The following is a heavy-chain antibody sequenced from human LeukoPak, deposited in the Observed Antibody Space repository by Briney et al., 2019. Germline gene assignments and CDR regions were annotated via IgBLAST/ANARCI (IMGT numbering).Heavy chain of an antibody. V-gene: IGHV3-23*01. D-gene: IGHD5-18*01. CDR3: VKGSTAMVTYYFDY. CDR2: ISGSGGTT. J-gene: IGHJ4*02. CDR1: GFTFSNYA. Sequence: GGSLRLSCVASGFTFSNYAMSWVRQAPGKGLEWASGISGSGGTTYYADSAKGRFTITRDNSKNTLYLRRSSLRVEDTAIYYCVKGSTAMVTYYFDYWGQGTLVTVSS.